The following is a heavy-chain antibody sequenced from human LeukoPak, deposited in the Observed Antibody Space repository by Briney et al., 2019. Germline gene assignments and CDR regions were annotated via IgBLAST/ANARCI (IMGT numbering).Heavy chain of an antibody. J-gene: IGHJ3*02. CDR1: GGSISSYY. V-gene: IGHV4-34*01. CDR3: ARRGSQYQLLNAFDI. CDR2: INHSGST. Sequence: SETLSLTCTVSGGSISSYYWSWIRQPPGKGLEWIGEINHSGSTNYNPSLKSRVTISVDTSKNQFSLKLSSVTAADTAVYYCARRGSQYQLLNAFDIWGQGTMVTVSS. D-gene: IGHD2-2*01.